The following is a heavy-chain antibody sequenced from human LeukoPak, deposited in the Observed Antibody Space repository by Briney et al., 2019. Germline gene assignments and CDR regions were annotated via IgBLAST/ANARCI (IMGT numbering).Heavy chain of an antibody. V-gene: IGHV3-48*04. CDR3: AGEYNWNDEDY. Sequence: GGSLRLSCAASGFTFSSYSMNWVRRAPGKGLEWVSYISSSSSTIYYADSVKGRFTISRDNAKNSLYLQMNSLRAEDTAVYYCAGEYNWNDEDYWGQGTLVTVSS. CDR1: GFTFSSYS. J-gene: IGHJ4*02. D-gene: IGHD1-20*01. CDR2: ISSSSSTI.